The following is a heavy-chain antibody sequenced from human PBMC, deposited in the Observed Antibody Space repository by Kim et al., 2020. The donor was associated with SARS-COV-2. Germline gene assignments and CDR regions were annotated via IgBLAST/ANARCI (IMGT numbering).Heavy chain of an antibody. V-gene: IGHV3-11*04. J-gene: IGHJ4*02. CDR2: ITSSSDTI. CDR1: GFTFSDYY. CDR3: AREGFTDYSVQEENFVL. Sequence: GGSLRLSCAVSGFTFSDYYMSWIRQVPGKGLEWLSYITSSSDTIYYADSVQGRFTISRDNAKNSLYLQMDSLGVEDTAIYYCAREGFTDYSVQEENFVLWGPGTLVTVSS. D-gene: IGHD4-4*01.